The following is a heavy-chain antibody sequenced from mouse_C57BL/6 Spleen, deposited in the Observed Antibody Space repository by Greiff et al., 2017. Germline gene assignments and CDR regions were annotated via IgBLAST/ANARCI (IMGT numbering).Heavy chain of an antibody. CDR1: GYAFSSSW. CDR3: ARGDGNYVIDY. V-gene: IGHV1-82*01. J-gene: IGHJ2*01. D-gene: IGHD2-1*01. Sequence: QVQLQQPGPELVKPGASVKISCTASGYAFSSSWLNWVKQRPGKGLEWIGRISPGDGDTNYHGKFKGKATLTAHKSCSTASMQLSSLTSEDSAVYFCARGDGNYVIDYWGQGTTLTVSS. CDR2: ISPGDGDT.